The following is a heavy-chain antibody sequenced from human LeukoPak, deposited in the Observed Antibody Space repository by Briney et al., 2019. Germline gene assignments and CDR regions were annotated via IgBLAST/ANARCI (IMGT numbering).Heavy chain of an antibody. CDR3: ESPGIAVAGTEN. CDR1: GYSISSGYY. J-gene: IGHJ4*02. Sequence: SETLSLTCTVSGYSISSGYYWGWIRQPPGKGLEWIGSIYHSGSTYYNPSLKSRVTISVDTSKNQFSLKLSSVTAADTAVYYCESPGIAVAGTENWGQGTLVTVSS. V-gene: IGHV4-38-2*02. D-gene: IGHD6-19*01. CDR2: IYHSGST.